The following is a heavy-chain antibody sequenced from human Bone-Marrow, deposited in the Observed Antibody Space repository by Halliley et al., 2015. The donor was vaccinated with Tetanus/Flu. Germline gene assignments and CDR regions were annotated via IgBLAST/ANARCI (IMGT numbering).Heavy chain of an antibody. J-gene: IGHJ4*02. D-gene: IGHD4-4*01. CDR3: ARIGAGYSGGIRYFDY. V-gene: IGHV3-21*01. Sequence: SSITASGHYIYYADSVKGRFTLSRDNARNSLSLQMNSLRAEDTALYFCARIGAGYSGGIRYFDYWGQGALVAVSS. CDR2: ITASGHYI.